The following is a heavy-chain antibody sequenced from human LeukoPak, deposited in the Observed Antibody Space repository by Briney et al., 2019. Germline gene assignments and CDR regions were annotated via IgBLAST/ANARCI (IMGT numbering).Heavy chain of an antibody. V-gene: IGHV1-18*04. CDR1: GYTFTSYG. J-gene: IGHJ5*02. CDR3: ARDPIYYGSGVNWFDP. Sequence: VKVSCKASGYTFTSYGISWVRQAPGQGLEWMGWISAYNGNTNYAQKLQGRVTMTTDTSTSTAYMELRSLRPDDTAVYYCARDPIYYGSGVNWFDPWGQGTLVTVSS. D-gene: IGHD3-10*01. CDR2: ISAYNGNT.